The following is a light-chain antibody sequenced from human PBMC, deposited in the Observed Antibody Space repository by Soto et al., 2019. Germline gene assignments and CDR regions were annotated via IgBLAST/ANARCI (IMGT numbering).Light chain of an antibody. J-gene: IGKJ1*01. CDR1: QSVRINF. Sequence: IVLTQSPGTLSLSPGERATLSFRASQSVRINFLAWYQQKPGQAPRIIIYGASNRATGIPDRFSGSGSGTDFTLTITRLEPEDFAMYYCQRYDSLRTFGQGTKVDIK. V-gene: IGKV3-20*01. CDR3: QRYDSLRT. CDR2: GAS.